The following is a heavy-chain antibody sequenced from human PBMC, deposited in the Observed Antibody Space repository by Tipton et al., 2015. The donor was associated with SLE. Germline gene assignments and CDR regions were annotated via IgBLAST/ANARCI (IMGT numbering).Heavy chain of an antibody. D-gene: IGHD6-19*01. CDR2: IIPIFGTA. CDR1: GGTFSSYA. J-gene: IGHJ3*02. CDR3: ARVGAQWLVPAFDI. Sequence: QVQLVQSGAEVKKPGSSVKVSCKASGGTFSSYAISWVRQAPGQGLEWMGGIIPIFGTANYAQKFQGRVTIPADKSTSPAYMELSSLRSEDTAVYYCARVGAQWLVPAFDIWGQGTMVTVSS. V-gene: IGHV1-69*06.